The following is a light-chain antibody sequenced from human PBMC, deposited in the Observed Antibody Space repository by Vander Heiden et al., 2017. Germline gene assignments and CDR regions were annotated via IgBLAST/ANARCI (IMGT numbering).Light chain of an antibody. CDR1: SSDVGGYNY. V-gene: IGLV2-11*01. Sequence: QSALTQPRSVSGSPGQSVTISCTGTSSDVGGYNYVSWYQQHPGKAPKLMIYDVSKRPSGVPDRFSGSKSGNTASLTISGLQAEDEADYYCCSYAGSNVVFGGGTKL. CDR3: CSYAGSNVV. CDR2: DVS. J-gene: IGLJ2*01.